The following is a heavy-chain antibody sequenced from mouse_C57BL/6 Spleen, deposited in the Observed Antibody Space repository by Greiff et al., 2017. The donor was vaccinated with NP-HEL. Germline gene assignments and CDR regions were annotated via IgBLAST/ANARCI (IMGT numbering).Heavy chain of an antibody. Sequence: VQLQQPGAELVMPGASVKLSCKASGYTFTSYWMHWVKQRPGQGLEWIGEIDPSASYTNYNQKFKGKSTLTVDKSSSTAYMQLSSLTSEDSAVYYCARTAQATSLYYFDYWGQGTTLTVSS. CDR3: ARTAQATSLYYFDY. D-gene: IGHD3-2*02. CDR1: GYTFTSYW. CDR2: IDPSASYT. J-gene: IGHJ2*01. V-gene: IGHV1-69*01.